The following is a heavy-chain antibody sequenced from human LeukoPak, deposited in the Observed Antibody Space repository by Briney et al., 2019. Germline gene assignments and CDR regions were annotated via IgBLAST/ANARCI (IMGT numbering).Heavy chain of an antibody. J-gene: IGHJ4*02. CDR1: GFTFGDYA. V-gene: IGHV3-49*04. CDR3: TIDAFYYDSSGYYRFDY. CDR2: IRSKAYGGTT. D-gene: IGHD3-22*01. Sequence: GGSLRLSCTASGFTFGDYAMSWVRQAPGKGLEWVGFIRSKAYGGTTEYAASVKGRFTISRDDSKSIAYLQMNSLKTEDTAVYYCTIDAFYYDSSGYYRFDYWGQGTLVTVSS.